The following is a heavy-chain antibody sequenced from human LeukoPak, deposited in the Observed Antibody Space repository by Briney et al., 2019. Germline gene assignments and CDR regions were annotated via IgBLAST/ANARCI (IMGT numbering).Heavy chain of an antibody. J-gene: IGHJ4*02. CDR3: ASLEGYYDSSGHLPFDY. V-gene: IGHV4-39*07. CDR1: GGSISSSSYY. CDR2: IYYSGST. D-gene: IGHD3-22*01. Sequence: SETLSLTCTVSGGSISSSSYYWGWLRQPPGKGLEWIGSIYYSGSTYYNPSLKSRVTISVDTSKNQFSLKLSSVTAADTAVYYCASLEGYYDSSGHLPFDYWGQGTLVTVSS.